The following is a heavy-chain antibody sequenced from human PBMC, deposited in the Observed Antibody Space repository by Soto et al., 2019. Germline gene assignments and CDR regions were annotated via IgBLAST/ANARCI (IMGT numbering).Heavy chain of an antibody. V-gene: IGHV3-30-3*01. CDR3: ARLTGTAPRFDF. CDR1: GFTFSDFE. Sequence: QVQLVESGGGVVQPGRSLRLSCSASGFTFSDFEMYWIRQAPGKGLDWVSFISYDGSNQYYAGSVKGRFTISRDNSQNTLFLLMSSLRPEDTAVYFCARLTGTAPRFDFWGQGTRVTVSS. J-gene: IGHJ4*02. CDR2: ISYDGSNQ. D-gene: IGHD1-7*01.